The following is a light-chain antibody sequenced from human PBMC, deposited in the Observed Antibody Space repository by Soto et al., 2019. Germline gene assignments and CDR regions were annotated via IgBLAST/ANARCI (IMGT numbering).Light chain of an antibody. CDR3: QQYGISPWT. Sequence: DIVLTQSPGTLSLSPGERATLSCRASQSVNSDFLAWYQQKPGQAPSLLIYGASSRAPGIPDRFTGSGSGTDFSLTISRLEPGDFAVYYCQQYGISPWTFGQGTKVEIK. CDR1: QSVNSDF. V-gene: IGKV3-20*01. J-gene: IGKJ1*01. CDR2: GAS.